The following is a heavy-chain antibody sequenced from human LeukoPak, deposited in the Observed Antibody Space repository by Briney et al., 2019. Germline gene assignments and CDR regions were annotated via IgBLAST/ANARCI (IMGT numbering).Heavy chain of an antibody. J-gene: IGHJ5*02. CDR1: GGSISSGGYS. CDR2: IYHSGST. D-gene: IGHD1-20*01. V-gene: IGHV4-30-2*01. Sequence: ASETLSLTCAVSGGSISSGGYSWSWIRQPPGKGLEWIGYIYHSGSTYYNPSLKSRVTISVDRSKNQFSLKLSSVTAADTAVYYCARVLEGYKGFNWFDPWGQGTLVTVSS. CDR3: ARVLEGYKGFNWFDP.